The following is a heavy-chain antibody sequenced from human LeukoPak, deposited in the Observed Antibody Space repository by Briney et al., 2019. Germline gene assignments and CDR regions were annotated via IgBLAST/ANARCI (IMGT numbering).Heavy chain of an antibody. CDR2: ISYDGSNK. CDR3: AKPRYYGSGSYSDFDY. CDR1: GSTFSSYG. Sequence: PGGSLRLSCAASGSTFSSYGMHWVRQAPGKGLEWVAVISYDGSNKYYADSVKGRFTISRDNSKNTLYLQMNSLRAEDTAVYYCAKPRYYGSGSYSDFDYWGQGTLVTVSS. D-gene: IGHD3-10*01. J-gene: IGHJ4*02. V-gene: IGHV3-30*18.